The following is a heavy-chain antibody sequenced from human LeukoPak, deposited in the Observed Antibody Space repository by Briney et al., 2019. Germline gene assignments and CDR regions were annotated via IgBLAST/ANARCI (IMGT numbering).Heavy chain of an antibody. V-gene: IGHV4-30-2*01. Sequence: SQTLSLTCTVSGGSISSGGYYWSWIRQPPGKGLEWIGYIYHSGSTYYNPTLKSRVTISVDRSKNQFSLKLSSVTAADTAVYYCATSYPYSSSPFDYWGQGTLVTVSS. CDR3: ATSYPYSSSPFDY. D-gene: IGHD6-6*01. CDR2: IYHSGST. CDR1: GGSISSGGYY. J-gene: IGHJ4*02.